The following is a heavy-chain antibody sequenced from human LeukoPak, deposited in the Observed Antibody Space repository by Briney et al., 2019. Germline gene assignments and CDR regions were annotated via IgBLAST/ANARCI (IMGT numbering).Heavy chain of an antibody. D-gene: IGHD3-22*01. Sequence: SETLSLTCAVDGGSFSGYYWSWIRQPPGKGMEWIGEINPSGSTNYNPSLKSRVTISVDTSKNQFPLTLSSVTAADTAVYYCARKSGRNVYYDSSGYLYYFDYWGQGTLVTVSS. CDR2: INPSGST. J-gene: IGHJ4*02. CDR1: GGSFSGYY. CDR3: ARKSGRNVYYDSSGYLYYFDY. V-gene: IGHV4-34*01.